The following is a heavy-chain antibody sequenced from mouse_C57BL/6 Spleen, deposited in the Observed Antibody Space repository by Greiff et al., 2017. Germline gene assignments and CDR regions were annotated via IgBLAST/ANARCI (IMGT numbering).Heavy chain of an antibody. Sequence: LQESGAELVRPGASVTLSCKASGYTFTDYEMHWVKQTPVHGLEWIGAIDPETGGTAYNQKFKGKAILTADKSSSTAYMELRSLTSEDSAVYYCTRGLGRDYYFDYWGQGTTLTVSS. J-gene: IGHJ2*01. CDR3: TRGLGRDYYFDY. V-gene: IGHV1-15*01. CDR1: GYTFTDYE. D-gene: IGHD4-1*01. CDR2: IDPETGGT.